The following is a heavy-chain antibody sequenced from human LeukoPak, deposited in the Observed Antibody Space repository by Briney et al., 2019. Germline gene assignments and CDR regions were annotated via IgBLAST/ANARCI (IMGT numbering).Heavy chain of an antibody. V-gene: IGHV3-48*03. J-gene: IGHJ6*02. D-gene: IGHD1-1*01. Sequence: GGSLRLSCAASGFTFSSYEMNWVRQAPGKGLEWVSYISSSGSTIYYADSVKGRFTISRDNAKNSLYLQMNSLRAEDTAVYYCASPLGDWKNFYYYGMDVWGQGTTVTVSS. CDR2: ISSSGSTI. CDR1: GFTFSSYE. CDR3: ASPLGDWKNFYYYGMDV.